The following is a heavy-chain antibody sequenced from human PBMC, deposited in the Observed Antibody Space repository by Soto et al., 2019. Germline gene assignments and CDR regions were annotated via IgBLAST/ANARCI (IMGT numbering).Heavy chain of an antibody. D-gene: IGHD3-3*02. CDR2: IYHSGST. Sequence: SETLSLTCAVSGGSISSGGYSWSWIRQPPGKGLEWIGYIYHSGSTYYNPSLKSRVTISVDTSKNQFSLKLSSVTAADTAVYYCASPKIAFYNWFDPWGQGILVTVS. J-gene: IGHJ5*02. CDR1: GGSISSGGYS. V-gene: IGHV4-30-2*01. CDR3: ASPKIAFYNWFDP.